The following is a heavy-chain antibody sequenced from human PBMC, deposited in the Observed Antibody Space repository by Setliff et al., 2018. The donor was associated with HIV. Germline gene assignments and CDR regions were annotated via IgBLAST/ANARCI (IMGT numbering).Heavy chain of an antibody. V-gene: IGHV1-2*06. Sequence: ASVKVSCKASGYTFTAYYIHWVRQAPGHGLQLMGRIEPSSGGTNYIQKFQGRVTITRDTSIYTVYMELTGLTSDDTAVYYCARQDHSSVNSGSLYAFDVWGQVTMVTVSS. CDR3: ARQDHSSVNSGSLYAFDV. D-gene: IGHD3-22*01. CDR2: IEPSSGGT. CDR1: GYTFTAYY. J-gene: IGHJ3*01.